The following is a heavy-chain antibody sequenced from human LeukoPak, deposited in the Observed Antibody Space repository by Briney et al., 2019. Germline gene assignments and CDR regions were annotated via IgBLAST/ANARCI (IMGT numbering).Heavy chain of an antibody. CDR2: IFYSGNT. CDR1: GASIRSGDYA. D-gene: IGHD3-10*01. Sequence: PSETLCPTSTVSGASIRSGDYALSSSRPRPGEGLEWIGLIFYSGNTYYNPSLKSRSTPPVESSNTRFCPRLSSVTAAATAVYYCAGAARGVYPFGYWGQGTLVTVSS. J-gene: IGHJ4*02. CDR3: AGAARGVYPFGY. V-gene: IGHV4-31*03.